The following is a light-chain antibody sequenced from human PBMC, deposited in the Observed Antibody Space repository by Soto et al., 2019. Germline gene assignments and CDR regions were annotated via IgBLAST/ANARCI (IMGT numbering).Light chain of an antibody. CDR1: NSNVGNFDL. CDR3: CSYAGGGAWV. J-gene: IGLJ3*02. V-gene: IGLV2-23*02. Sequence: QSALTQPASVSGSPGQSITISCTGSNSNVGNFDLVSWYQQIPGKAPQLIIFEVSRRPSRVSDRFSGSKSGNTASLTISGLQTGDEGDFYCCSYAGGGAWVFGGGTKLTVL. CDR2: EVS.